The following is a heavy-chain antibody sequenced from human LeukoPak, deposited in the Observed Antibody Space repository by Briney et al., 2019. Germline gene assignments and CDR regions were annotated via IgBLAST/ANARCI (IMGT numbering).Heavy chain of an antibody. Sequence: SETLSLTCAVYGGSFSGYYWSWIRQPPGKGLEWIGEINHSGSTNYNPSLKSRVTISVDTSKNQFSLKLSSVTAADTAVYYCARLFQDGRSLYYYYGMDVWGQGTTVTVSS. CDR3: ARLFQDGRSLYYYYGMDV. CDR2: INHSGST. CDR1: GGSFSGYY. V-gene: IGHV4-34*01. J-gene: IGHJ6*02. D-gene: IGHD2-15*01.